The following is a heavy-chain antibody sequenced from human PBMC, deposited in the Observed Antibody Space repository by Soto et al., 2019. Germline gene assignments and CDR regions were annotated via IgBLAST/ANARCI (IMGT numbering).Heavy chain of an antibody. J-gene: IGHJ4*02. V-gene: IGHV3-21*01. CDR3: ARDHRYCSGSSCVREIDY. CDR1: GFTFNSYS. Sequence: GGSLRLSCAASGFTFNSYSVNWVRQAPGRGLEWVSAISGTGDYIYYADSVKGRFTISRDNAKSSLHLQMNSLGAEDTAVYYCARDHRYCSGSSCVREIDYWGQGTLVTVSS. D-gene: IGHD2-15*01. CDR2: ISGTGDYI.